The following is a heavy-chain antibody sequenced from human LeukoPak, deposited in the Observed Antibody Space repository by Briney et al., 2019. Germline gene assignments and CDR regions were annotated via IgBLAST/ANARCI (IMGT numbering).Heavy chain of an antibody. J-gene: IGHJ4*02. D-gene: IGHD3-10*01. CDR2: ISGSGGST. CDR1: GFTFSSYA. V-gene: IGHV3-23*01. CDR3: AKDATPSSIWFGESQSLYYFDY. Sequence: GGSLRLSCAASGFTFSSYAMSWVRQAPGKGLEWVSAISGSGGSTYYADSVKGRFTISRDNSKNTLYLQMNSLRAEDTAVYYCAKDATPSSIWFGESQSLYYFDYWGQGTLVTVSS.